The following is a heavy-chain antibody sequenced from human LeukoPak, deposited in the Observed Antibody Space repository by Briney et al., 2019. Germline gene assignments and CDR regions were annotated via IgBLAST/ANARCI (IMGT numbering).Heavy chain of an antibody. CDR2: IKQDGSEK. Sequence: GGSLRLSYAASGSTFSSYWMSWVRQAPGKGLEWVANIKQDGSEKYYVDSVKGRFTISRDNAKNSLYLQMNSLRAEDTAVYYCARGYGNYGYWGQGTLVTVSS. V-gene: IGHV3-7*01. CDR3: ARGYGNYGY. J-gene: IGHJ4*02. CDR1: GSTFSSYW. D-gene: IGHD4-11*01.